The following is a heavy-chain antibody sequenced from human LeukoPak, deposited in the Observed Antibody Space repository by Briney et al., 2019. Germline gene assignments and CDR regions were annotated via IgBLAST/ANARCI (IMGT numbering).Heavy chain of an antibody. J-gene: IGHJ4*02. D-gene: IGHD3-9*01. CDR3: ARVLTYYDILTGYFTYYFDY. CDR2: INPSGGST. Sequence: GASVKVSCKASGYTFTSYYMHWVRQAPGQGLEWMGIINPSGGSTSYAQKFQGRVTMTRDTSTSTVYMELSSLRSEDTAVYYCARVLTYYDILTGYFTYYFDYWGQGTLVTVSS. CDR1: GYTFTSYY. V-gene: IGHV1-46*01.